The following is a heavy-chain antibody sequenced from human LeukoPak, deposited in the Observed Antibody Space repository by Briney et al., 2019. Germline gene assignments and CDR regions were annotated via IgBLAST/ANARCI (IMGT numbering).Heavy chain of an antibody. CDR1: GGTFSSYA. CDR3: ARGYTIAAAPSWYEY. J-gene: IGHJ4*02. D-gene: IGHD6-13*01. CDR2: IIPIFGTA. Sequence: ASVKVSCKASGGTFSSYAISWVRQAPGQGLERMGGIIPIFGTANYAQKFQGRVTITADESTSTAYMELSSLRSEDTAVYYCARGYTIAAAPSWYEYWGQGTLVTVSS. V-gene: IGHV1-69*13.